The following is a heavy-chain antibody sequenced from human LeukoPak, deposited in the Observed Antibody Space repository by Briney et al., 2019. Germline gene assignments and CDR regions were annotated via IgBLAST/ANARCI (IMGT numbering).Heavy chain of an antibody. CDR2: MFSGGSII. D-gene: IGHD6-19*01. V-gene: IGHV3-48*03. CDR3: ARQRITVAVGGDFDY. CDR1: RFPFSNYE. J-gene: IGHJ4*02. Sequence: QSGGSLRLSCAVSRFPFSNYEMKWVRHAPGEALEGVAYMFSGGSIIFYADSVKGRFTIYRDNAKSSLYLQMNSLRAEDTAVYYCARQRITVAVGGDFDYWGQGTLVTVSS.